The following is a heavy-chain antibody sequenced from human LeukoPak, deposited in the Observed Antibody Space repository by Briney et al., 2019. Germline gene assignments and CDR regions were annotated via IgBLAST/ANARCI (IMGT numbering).Heavy chain of an antibody. CDR2: ISSSGSTI. V-gene: IGHV3-11*01. CDR3: ARATFGEWLLDY. CDR1: GFTFSDYY. Sequence: GGSLRLSCAASGFTFSDYYMSWIRQAPGKGLEWVSYISSSGSTIYYADSVKGRFTISRDNAKNSLYLQMNSLRGDDTAVYYCARATFGEWLLDYWGQGTLVTVSS. D-gene: IGHD3-10*01. J-gene: IGHJ4*02.